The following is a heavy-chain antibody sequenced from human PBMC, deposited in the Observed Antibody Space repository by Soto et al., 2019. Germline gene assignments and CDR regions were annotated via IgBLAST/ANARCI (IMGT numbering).Heavy chain of an antibody. Sequence: QVQLVESGGGVVQPGRSLRLSCAASGFTFSSYGMHWVRQAPGKGLEWVAVISYDGSDKYYADSVKGRFTISRDNSKNTLNLQMNSLRADDTVVYYCAKALGELSPESYDYWGQGTLITVSS. CDR2: ISYDGSDK. CDR1: GFTFSSYG. D-gene: IGHD3-16*02. CDR3: AKALGELSPESYDY. V-gene: IGHV3-30*18. J-gene: IGHJ4*02.